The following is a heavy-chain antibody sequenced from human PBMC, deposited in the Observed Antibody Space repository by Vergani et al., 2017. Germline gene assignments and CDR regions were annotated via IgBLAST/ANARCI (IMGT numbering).Heavy chain of an antibody. D-gene: IGHD5-18*01. Sequence: QVQLQESGPGLVKPSETLSLTCTVSGGSISSYYWSWIRQPPGKGLEWIGYIYYSGSTNYNPSLKSRVTISVDTSKNQFSLKLSSVTAADTAVYYCARGSGYSYGTPFDYWGQGTLVTVSS. CDR3: ARGSGYSYGTPFDY. V-gene: IGHV4-59*01. J-gene: IGHJ4*02. CDR1: GGSISSYY. CDR2: IYYSGST.